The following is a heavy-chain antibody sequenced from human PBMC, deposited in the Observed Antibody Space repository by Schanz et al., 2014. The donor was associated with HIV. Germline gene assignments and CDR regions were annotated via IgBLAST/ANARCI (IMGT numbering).Heavy chain of an antibody. Sequence: QVQLQQWGAGLLKPSETLSLTCAVYGGSFSGDYWTWLRQSPGKALEWIGEINDSGRASYNPSFKRRVTMSVSKSKSQFSQKLSSGTAADTAFYYCAKDGGRMGGQRQLFAYWGHGTLVTVSS. CDR3: AKDGGRMGGQRQLFAY. V-gene: IGHV4-34*01. CDR1: GGSFSGDY. J-gene: IGHJ4*03. D-gene: IGHD3-16*01. CDR2: INDSGRA.